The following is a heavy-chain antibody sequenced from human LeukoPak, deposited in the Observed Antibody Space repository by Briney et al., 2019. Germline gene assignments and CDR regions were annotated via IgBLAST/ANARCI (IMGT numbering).Heavy chain of an antibody. CDR2: IKQDGSEK. CDR3: ARGDWGYFNSPLFDY. Sequence: GGSLRLSCAVSGFTFSSYWMSWVRQAPGKGLEWVANIKQDGSEKYYVDSVKGRFTISRDNAKNSLYLQMNSLRAEDTAVYYCARGDWGYFNSPLFDYWGQGTLVTVSS. CDR1: GFTFSSYW. D-gene: IGHD3/OR15-3a*01. V-gene: IGHV3-7*01. J-gene: IGHJ4*02.